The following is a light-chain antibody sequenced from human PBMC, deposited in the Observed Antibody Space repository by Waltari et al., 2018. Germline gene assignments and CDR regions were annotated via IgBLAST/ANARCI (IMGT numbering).Light chain of an antibody. CDR1: QGISNY. Sequence: DIQMTQSPSSLAASVGDRATITCRASQGISNYLAWFQQKPGKAPKLLIYKVSNLDVGVPSRFSGSGSGTQFTLTINSLQPDDFATYYCLQYYSYWTFGPGTKVEIK. V-gene: IGKV1-16*01. CDR3: LQYYSYWT. J-gene: IGKJ1*01. CDR2: KVS.